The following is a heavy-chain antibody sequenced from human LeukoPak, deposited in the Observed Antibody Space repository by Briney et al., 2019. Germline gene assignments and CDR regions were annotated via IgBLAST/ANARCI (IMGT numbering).Heavy chain of an antibody. D-gene: IGHD3-16*01. Sequence: GGSLRLSCAVSGLTFNNYAMSWVRQAPGKGLEWVSAISKSGDHTYYAASAKGRFTIYRDNSKNTQYLQMNSLRAEDTAVYYCATSWGPDTSAFRWGRDGMDVWGQGTTVIVS. J-gene: IGHJ6*02. CDR2: ISKSGDHT. CDR3: ATSWGPDTSAFRWGRDGMDV. CDR1: GLTFNNYA. V-gene: IGHV3-23*01.